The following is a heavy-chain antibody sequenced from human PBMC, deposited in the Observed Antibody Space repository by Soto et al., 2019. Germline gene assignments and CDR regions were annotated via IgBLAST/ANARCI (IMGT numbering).Heavy chain of an antibody. CDR2: IFPDDSDT. Sequence: GESLKISCKASGYIIKNYWIGWVRQMPGQGLEWMGIIFPDDSDTRYSPSFQVHVTISVDKSISTAYVQWSSLKASDSAIYYCFRGGVTSRTFDYWGQGTLVTVS. D-gene: IGHD3-16*01. J-gene: IGHJ4*02. CDR1: GYIIKNYW. V-gene: IGHV5-51*01. CDR3: FRGGVTSRTFDY.